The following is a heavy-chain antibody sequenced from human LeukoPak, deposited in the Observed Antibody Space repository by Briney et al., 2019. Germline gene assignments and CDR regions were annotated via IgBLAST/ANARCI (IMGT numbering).Heavy chain of an antibody. J-gene: IGHJ4*02. D-gene: IGHD5-24*01. V-gene: IGHV3-30-3*01. CDR2: ISYDGSNK. CDR1: GFTFSSYA. CDR3: VSGNMATITGIDY. Sequence: GRSLRLSCAASGFTFSSYAMHWVRQAPGKGLEWVAVISYDGSNKYYADSVKGRFTISRDNSKNTLYLQMNSLRAEDTAVYYCVSGNMATITGIDYWGQGTLVTVSS.